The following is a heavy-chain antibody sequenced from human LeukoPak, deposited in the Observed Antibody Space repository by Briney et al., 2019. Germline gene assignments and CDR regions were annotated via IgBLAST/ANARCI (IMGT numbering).Heavy chain of an antibody. CDR3: AGNYYGSGSYYSEDRY. J-gene: IGHJ4*02. CDR2: IYTSGTT. CDR1: GGPISSSSYY. Sequence: MASETLSLTCTVSGGPISSSSYYWSWIRQPAGKGLEWIGRIYTSGTTNYNPSLKSRVTISLNTSKNQFSLKLSSVTAADTAVYYCAGNYYGSGSYYSEDRYWGQGTLVTVSS. V-gene: IGHV4-61*02. D-gene: IGHD3-10*01.